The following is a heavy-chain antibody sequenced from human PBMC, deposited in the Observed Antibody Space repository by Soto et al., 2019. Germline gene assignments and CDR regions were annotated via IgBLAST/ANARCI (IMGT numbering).Heavy chain of an antibody. CDR3: AKAAAAEQYFDY. D-gene: IGHD6-13*01. CDR2: IDAGSGNT. V-gene: IGHV1-58*01. CDR1: GFTFSSSA. Sequence: ASVKVSCKTSGFTFSSSAVHWVRQARGQGLQWIGWIDAGSGNTRYAQKLQGRVTMTRDTSTSTVYMELSSLRSEDTAVYYCAKAAAAEQYFDYWGQGTLVTVSS. J-gene: IGHJ4*02.